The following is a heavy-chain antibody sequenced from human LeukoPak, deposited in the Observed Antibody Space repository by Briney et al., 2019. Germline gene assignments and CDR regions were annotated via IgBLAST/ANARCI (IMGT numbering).Heavy chain of an antibody. V-gene: IGHV4-31*03. Sequence: PSQTVSLTCTVSGGSIRSGGYYWSWIRQHPGKGLEWIGYIYYRGTTYYTPSLKSRVTISVDTSKNQFSLKLSSVTAADTAVYYCASYYDSSGYYDPPWFDPWGQGTLVTVSS. CDR3: ASYYDSSGYYDPPWFDP. J-gene: IGHJ5*02. CDR1: GGSIRSGGYY. D-gene: IGHD3-22*01. CDR2: IYYRGTT.